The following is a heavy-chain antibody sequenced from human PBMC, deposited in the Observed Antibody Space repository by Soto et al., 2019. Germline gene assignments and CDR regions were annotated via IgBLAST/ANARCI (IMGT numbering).Heavy chain of an antibody. CDR2: IYYSGST. D-gene: IGHD3-16*01. CDR1: GGSFGDNY. V-gene: IGHV4-59*03. Sequence: QVHLQESGPRLVKPSETLSLTCDVSGGSFGDNYWTWIRHFPGKGLEWIGYIYYSGSTNYNPSLKSRVSISVDASKAQFSLQLTSVTAADTALYYCAAGPLGAVWTPLDHWGQGILVTVSS. J-gene: IGHJ4*02. CDR3: AAGPLGAVWTPLDH.